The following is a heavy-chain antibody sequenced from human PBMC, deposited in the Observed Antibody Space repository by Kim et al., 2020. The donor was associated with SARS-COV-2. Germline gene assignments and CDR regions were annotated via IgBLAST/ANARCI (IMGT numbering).Heavy chain of an antibody. D-gene: IGHD4-17*01. J-gene: IGHJ5*02. CDR2: ISYDGSNK. Sequence: GGSLRLSCAASGFTFSSYGMHWVRQAPGKGLEWVAVISYDGSNKYYADSVKGRFTISRDNSKNTLYLQMHSLRAEDAAVFYCARDYGDYVTWFDPWGQGT. V-gene: IGHV3-30*03. CDR3: ARDYGDYVTWFDP. CDR1: GFTFSSYG.